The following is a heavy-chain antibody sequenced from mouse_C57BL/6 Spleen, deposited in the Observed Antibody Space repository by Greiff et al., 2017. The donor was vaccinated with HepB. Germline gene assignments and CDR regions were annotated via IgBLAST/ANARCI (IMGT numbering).Heavy chain of an antibody. CDR3: ARNGAYDGYYDWYFDV. V-gene: IGHV2-2*01. D-gene: IGHD2-3*01. Sequence: QAHVKQSGPGLVQPSQSLSITCTVSGFSLTSYGVHWVRQSPGKGLEWLGVIWSGGSTDYNAAFISRLSISKDNSKSQVFFKMNSLQADDTAIYYCARNGAYDGYYDWYFDVWGTGTTVTVSS. CDR2: IWSGGST. CDR1: GFSLTSYG. J-gene: IGHJ1*03.